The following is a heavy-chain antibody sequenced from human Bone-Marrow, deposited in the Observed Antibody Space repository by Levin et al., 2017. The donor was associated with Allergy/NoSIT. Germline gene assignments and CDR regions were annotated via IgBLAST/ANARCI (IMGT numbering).Heavy chain of an antibody. CDR2: IYPGDSDT. V-gene: IGHV5-51*01. CDR1: GYIFSNYW. J-gene: IGHJ4*02. D-gene: IGHD6-19*01. CDR3: ARLSGSQSSGWYSVFDY. Sequence: GESLKISCQVSGYIFSNYWIGWVRQMPGKDLDWMGIIYPGDSDTTYSPSFQGQVTISADKSINTAYLQWSRLKASDTAMYYCARLSGSQSSGWYSVFDYWGQGTLVTVSS.